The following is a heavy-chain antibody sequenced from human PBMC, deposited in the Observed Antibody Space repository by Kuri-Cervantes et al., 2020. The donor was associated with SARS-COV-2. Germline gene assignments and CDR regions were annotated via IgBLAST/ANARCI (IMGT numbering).Heavy chain of an antibody. J-gene: IGHJ6*02. CDR1: GGSFSGYY. Sequence: LSCAVYGGSFSGYYWSWIRQPPGKGLEWIGEINHSGSTNYNPSLKSRVTISVDTSKHQFSLKLSSVTAADTAVYYCARYYSYSLYYGMDVWGQGTTVTVSS. V-gene: IGHV4-34*01. CDR3: ARYYSYSLYYGMDV. CDR2: INHSGST. D-gene: IGHD5-18*01.